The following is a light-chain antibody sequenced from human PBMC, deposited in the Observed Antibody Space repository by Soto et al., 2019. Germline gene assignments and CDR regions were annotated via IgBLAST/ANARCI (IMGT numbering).Light chain of an antibody. CDR1: SGHSSYI. J-gene: IGLJ3*02. CDR2: LEGSGSY. CDR3: ETWDSNTHTV. V-gene: IGLV4-60*02. Sequence: QPVLTQSSSASASLGSSVKLTCSLSSGHSSYIIAWHQQQPGKAPRYLLKLEGSGSYNKGSGVPDRVSGSSSGADRYLTISNLQFEDEADYYCETWDSNTHTVFGGGTKLNVL.